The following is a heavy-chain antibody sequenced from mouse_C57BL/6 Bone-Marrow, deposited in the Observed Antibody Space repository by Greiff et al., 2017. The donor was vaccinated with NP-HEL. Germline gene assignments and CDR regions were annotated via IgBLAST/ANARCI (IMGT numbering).Heavy chain of an antibody. CDR3: TPIYYDYEGYAMDY. J-gene: IGHJ4*01. CDR1: GFNIKDYY. Sequence: VQLQQSGAELVRPGASVKLSCTASGFNIKDYYMHWVKQRPEQGLEWIGRIAPEDGDTEYAPKFQGKATMTADTSSNTAYLQLSSLTSEDTAVYYCTPIYYDYEGYAMDYWGQGTSVTVSS. CDR2: IAPEDGDT. V-gene: IGHV14-1*01. D-gene: IGHD2-4*01.